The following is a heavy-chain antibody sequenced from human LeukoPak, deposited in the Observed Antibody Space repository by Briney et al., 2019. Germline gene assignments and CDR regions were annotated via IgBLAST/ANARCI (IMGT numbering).Heavy chain of an antibody. CDR3: ARAPKGQWLAKYYFDY. D-gene: IGHD6-19*01. J-gene: IGHJ4*02. Sequence: ASVKVSCKASGYTFTSYGISWVRQAPGQGLEWMGWISAYNGNTNYAQKLQGRVTMTTDTSTSTAYMELRSLRSDDTAVYYCARAPKGQWLAKYYFDYWGQGTLVTVSS. CDR1: GYTFTSYG. V-gene: IGHV1-18*01. CDR2: ISAYNGNT.